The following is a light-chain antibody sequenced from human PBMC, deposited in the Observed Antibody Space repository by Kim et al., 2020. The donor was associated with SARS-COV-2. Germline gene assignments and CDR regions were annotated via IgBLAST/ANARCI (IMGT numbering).Light chain of an antibody. Sequence: PGERATLSCRASQSVSSNLVWYQQKPGQAPRLLIYDASTRATDVPARFSGSGSGTEFTLTINSLQSEDSAVYYCQQYHSWPPMYTFGQGTKLEI. CDR1: QSVSSN. V-gene: IGKV3-15*01. CDR3: QQYHSWPPMYT. CDR2: DAS. J-gene: IGKJ2*01.